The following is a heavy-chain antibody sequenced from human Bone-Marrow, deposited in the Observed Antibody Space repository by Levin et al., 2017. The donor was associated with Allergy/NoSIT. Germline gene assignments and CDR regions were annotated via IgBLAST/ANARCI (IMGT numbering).Heavy chain of an antibody. Sequence: GGSLRLSCAASGFTVSSNYMAWVRQAPGKGLEWVYVCNSHGTATYAASVKGRVTISRDNSKNTLYLQMNSLRAEDTAVYYCSSAPGFTDYWGQGTLVTVSS. CDR2: CNSHGTA. V-gene: IGHV3-66*01. CDR1: GFTVSSNY. CDR3: SSAPGFTDY. J-gene: IGHJ4*02.